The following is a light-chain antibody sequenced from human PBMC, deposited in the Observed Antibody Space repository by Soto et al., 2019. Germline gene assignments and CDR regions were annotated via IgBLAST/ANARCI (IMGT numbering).Light chain of an antibody. J-gene: IGKJ1*01. V-gene: IGKV1-16*02. CDR3: QKYNTYPWT. CDR2: ATS. CDR1: QDIDFF. Sequence: DIQMTQSPSSLSASVGDRVTITCRASQDIDFFLAWFQQKPGKAPESLIYATSKLQDGVPSKFTGSGSGTEFTLTISTLQPEDFATYYCQKYNTYPWTFVPGTKV.